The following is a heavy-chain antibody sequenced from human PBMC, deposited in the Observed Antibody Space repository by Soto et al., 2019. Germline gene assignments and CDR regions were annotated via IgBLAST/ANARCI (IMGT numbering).Heavy chain of an antibody. D-gene: IGHD2-15*01. J-gene: IGHJ4*02. CDR3: ARAVILEGYDSKYFDY. V-gene: IGHV4-4*02. CDR1: GGSISSSDW. CDR2: IYYSGNT. Sequence: QVQLQESGPGLVKPSGTLSLTCAVSGGSISSSDWWIWVRQPPGRGLEWIGEIYYSGNTNYNPSLKSRLTMSVDKSKNQFSLKLTSVTAADTAVYYCARAVILEGYDSKYFDYWGQGILVTVSS.